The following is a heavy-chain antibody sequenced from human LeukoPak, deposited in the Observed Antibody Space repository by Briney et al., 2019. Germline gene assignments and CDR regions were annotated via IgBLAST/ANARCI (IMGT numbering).Heavy chain of an antibody. V-gene: IGHV3-66*02. CDR3: ARGPSFGSSSWYWKY. J-gene: IGHJ4*02. Sequence: GGSLRLSCAASGFTVSSNYMSWLRQAPGKGLEWVSVIYSGGSTYYPDSVTGRFTISRDNSKNTLYLQMNSLRAEDTAVYYCARGPSFGSSSWYWKYWGQGTLVTVSS. D-gene: IGHD6-13*01. CDR2: IYSGGST. CDR1: GFTVSSNY.